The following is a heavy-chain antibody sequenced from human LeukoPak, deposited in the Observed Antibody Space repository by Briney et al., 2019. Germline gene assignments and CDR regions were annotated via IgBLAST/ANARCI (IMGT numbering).Heavy chain of an antibody. J-gene: IGHJ4*02. V-gene: IGHV3-33*01. CDR1: GFTFRNAG. Sequence: TGESLRLSCAVSGFTFRNAGMHWVRQAPGKGLEWVAVIWYDGSQKYYADSVKGRFTISRDNSKNMLYLHMNSLRAEDTAVYFCARDRGDYNHNFDYWGQGTLVTVSS. D-gene: IGHD4-17*01. CDR2: IWYDGSQK. CDR3: ARDRGDYNHNFDY.